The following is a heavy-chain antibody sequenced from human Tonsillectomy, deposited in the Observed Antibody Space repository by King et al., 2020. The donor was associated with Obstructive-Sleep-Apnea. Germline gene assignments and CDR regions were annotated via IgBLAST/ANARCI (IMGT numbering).Heavy chain of an antibody. V-gene: IGHV5-51*01. CDR1: GYSFTNYW. CDR3: ARPVVPTGRGLFYFDS. Sequence: QLVQSGAEVKKPGESLKISCKASGYSFTNYWIAWVRQMPGKGLEWMGIIHPGDSDTRYSPSFEGQVTISADKSISTAYLQWSSLKVSDTAMYYCARPVVPTGRGLFYFDSWGQGTLVTVSS. J-gene: IGHJ4*02. D-gene: IGHD2-2*01. CDR2: IHPGDSDT.